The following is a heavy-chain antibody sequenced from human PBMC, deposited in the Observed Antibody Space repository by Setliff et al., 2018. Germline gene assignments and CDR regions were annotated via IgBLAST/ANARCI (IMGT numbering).Heavy chain of an antibody. CDR1: GFTFSSYA. Sequence: GGSLRLSCAASGFTFSSYAMSWVRQAPGKGLEWVSAISGSCGSTYYADSVKGRFTISRDNAKNSLYLQMNILRAEDTAVYYCARGDRWGYSYGPYYYGMDVWGQGTTVTVSS. CDR2: ISGSCGST. CDR3: ARGDRWGYSYGPYYYGMDV. V-gene: IGHV3-23*01. D-gene: IGHD5-18*01. J-gene: IGHJ6*02.